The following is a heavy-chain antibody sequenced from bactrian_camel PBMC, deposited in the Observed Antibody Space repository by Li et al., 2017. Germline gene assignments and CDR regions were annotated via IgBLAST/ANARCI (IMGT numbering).Heavy chain of an antibody. CDR2: IHRGGTIT. Sequence: VQLVESGGGLVQPGGSLRIPCEASGFTVSAYAMSWVRQAPGKGLEWISVIHRGGTITYYADSVKGRFTISRDDAKNALYLQLNSLKPEDTGTYYCAHDNASLVVAVSLNPADYGFWGQGTQVTVS. V-gene: IGHV3S31*01. CDR3: AHDNASLVVAVSLNPADYGF. CDR1: GFTVSAYA. D-gene: IGHD2*01. J-gene: IGHJ6*01.